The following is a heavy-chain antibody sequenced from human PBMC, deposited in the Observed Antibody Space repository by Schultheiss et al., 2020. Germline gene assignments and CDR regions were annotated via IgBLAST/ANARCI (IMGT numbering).Heavy chain of an antibody. CDR2: IYHSGST. CDR1: GGSISSSNW. CDR3: ARENDYVWGSYRYLGY. D-gene: IGHD3-16*02. J-gene: IGHJ4*02. Sequence: SETLSLTCAVSGGSISSSNWWSWVRQPPGKGLEWIGEIYHSGSTNYNPSLKSRVTISVDKSKNQFSLKLSSVTAADTAVYYCARENDYVWGSYRYLGYWGQGTLVTVSS. V-gene: IGHV4-4*02.